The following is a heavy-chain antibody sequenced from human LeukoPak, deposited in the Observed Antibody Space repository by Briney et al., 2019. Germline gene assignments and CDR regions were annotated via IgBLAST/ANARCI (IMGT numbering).Heavy chain of an antibody. J-gene: IGHJ3*02. CDR2: ISSSSSYI. CDR1: GFTFSSYS. V-gene: IGHV3-21*01. D-gene: IGHD1-7*01. Sequence: KAGGSLRLSCAASGFTFSSYSMNWVRQAPGKGLEWVSSISSSSSYIYYADSVKGRFTISRDNAKNSLFLQMNSLRAEDTALYYCVRQATGGGITGTGGTFDTWGQGTMVTVSS. CDR3: VRQATGGGITGTGGTFDT.